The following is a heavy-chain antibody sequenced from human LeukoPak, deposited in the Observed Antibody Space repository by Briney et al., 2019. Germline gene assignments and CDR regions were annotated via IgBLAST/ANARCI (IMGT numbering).Heavy chain of an antibody. V-gene: IGHV4-4*07. J-gene: IGHJ4*02. Sequence: PSETLSLICTVSGGSISSYYWSWIRQPAGKGLEWIGRIYTSGSTNYNPSLRSRVTMSVDTSKNQFSLKLSSVTAADTAVYYCARSLERGWVRAYFDYWGQGTLVTVSS. CDR3: ARSLERGWVRAYFDY. D-gene: IGHD6-19*01. CDR1: GGSISSYY. CDR2: IYTSGST.